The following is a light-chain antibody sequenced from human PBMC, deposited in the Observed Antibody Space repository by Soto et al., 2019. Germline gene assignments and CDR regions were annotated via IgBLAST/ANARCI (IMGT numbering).Light chain of an antibody. CDR3: QQYNSYPL. CDR1: QSISSW. J-gene: IGKJ1*01. Sequence: DIQMTQSPSTLSASVADRVTITCRASQSISSWLAWYQQKPGKAPKLLIYKASSLESGVPSRFSGSGSGTEFTLTISSLQPDDFATYYCQQYNSYPLFGQGTKVDI. CDR2: KAS. V-gene: IGKV1-5*03.